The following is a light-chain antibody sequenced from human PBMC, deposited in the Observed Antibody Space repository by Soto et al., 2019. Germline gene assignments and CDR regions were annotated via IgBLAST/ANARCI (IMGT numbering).Light chain of an antibody. CDR3: QQRSDWPPRLT. CDR2: DAS. V-gene: IGKV3-11*01. Sequence: EIVLTQSPATLSLSPGERATLSCRASQTINNYLAWYQQKPGQAPRLLVYDASYRAIGIPARFSGSGSGTAFTLPISSLEPEDFDVYYCQQRSDWPPRLTFGGGTKVEIK. CDR1: QTINNY. J-gene: IGKJ4*01.